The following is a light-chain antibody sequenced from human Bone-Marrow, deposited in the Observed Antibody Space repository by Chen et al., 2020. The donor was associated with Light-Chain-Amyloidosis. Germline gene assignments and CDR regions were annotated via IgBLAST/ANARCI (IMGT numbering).Light chain of an antibody. J-gene: IGKJ1*01. CDR1: QSVSSSY. V-gene: IGKV3-20*01. Sequence: EIVLTQSPGTLSLSPGERATLPCRASQSVSSSYLAWYQQKPGQAPRLLIYGASSRATGIPDRLGGSGSGTDFTLTISRLEPEDFAVYYCQQYGSSPWTFGQGTKVEIK. CDR2: GAS. CDR3: QQYGSSPWT.